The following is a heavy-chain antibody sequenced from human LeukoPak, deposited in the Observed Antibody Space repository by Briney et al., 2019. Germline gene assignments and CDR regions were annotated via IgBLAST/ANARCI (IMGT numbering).Heavy chain of an antibody. J-gene: IGHJ6*03. Sequence: ASVKVSCKASGYTFTSYDINWVRQATGQGLEWMGWMNPNSGNTGYAQKFQGRVTMTRNTSISTAYMELSSLRTEDTAVYYCARGRSGYGGAMSYYYYYMDVWGKGTTATVSS. V-gene: IGHV1-8*01. CDR3: ARGRSGYGGAMSYYYYYMDV. CDR2: MNPNSGNT. D-gene: IGHD5-12*01. CDR1: GYTFTSYD.